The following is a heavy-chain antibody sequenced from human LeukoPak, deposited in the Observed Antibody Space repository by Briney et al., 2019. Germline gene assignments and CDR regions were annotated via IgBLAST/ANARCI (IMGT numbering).Heavy chain of an antibody. Sequence: SETLSLTCTVSGGSISSGDYYWSWIRQPPGKGLEWIGYIYYSGSTYYNPSLKSRVTISVDTSTHQFSLKLSSVPAADTAMYSCARVGERMATIALFDSWGQGTLVTVSS. CDR3: ARVGERMATIALFDS. CDR1: GGSISSGDYY. V-gene: IGHV4-30-4*08. CDR2: IYYSGST. D-gene: IGHD5-24*01. J-gene: IGHJ4*02.